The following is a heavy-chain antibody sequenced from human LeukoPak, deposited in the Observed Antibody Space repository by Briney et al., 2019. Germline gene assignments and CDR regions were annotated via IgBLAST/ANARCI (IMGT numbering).Heavy chain of an antibody. J-gene: IGHJ6*03. CDR1: GYTFTSYD. CDR3: ARGYDSSGYYSPYYYYYMTS. D-gene: IGHD3-22*01. V-gene: IGHV1-8*03. Sequence: ASVKVSCKASGYTFTSYDINWVRQATGQGLEWMGWMNPNSGNTGYAQKFQGRVTITRNTSISTAYMELSSLRSEDTAVYYCARGYDSSGYYSPYYYYYMTSGAKGPRSPSP. CDR2: MNPNSGNT.